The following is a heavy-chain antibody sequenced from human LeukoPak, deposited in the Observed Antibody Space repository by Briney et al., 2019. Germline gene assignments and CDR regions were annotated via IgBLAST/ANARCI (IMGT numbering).Heavy chain of an antibody. J-gene: IGHJ4*02. CDR1: GFTFSSYW. CDR2: INSDGSST. V-gene: IGHV3-74*01. Sequence: GGSLRLSCAASGFTFSSYWMHWVRQAPGKGLVWVSRINSDGSSTSYADSAKGRFTISRDNAKNTLYLQMNSLRAEDTAVYYCASRAYYYGTGFDYWGQGTLVTVSS. D-gene: IGHD3-10*01. CDR3: ASRAYYYGTGFDY.